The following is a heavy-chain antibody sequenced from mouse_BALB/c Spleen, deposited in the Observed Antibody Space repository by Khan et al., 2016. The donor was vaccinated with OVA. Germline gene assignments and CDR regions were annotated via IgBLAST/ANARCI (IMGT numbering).Heavy chain of an antibody. CDR2: IYPSDGYT. Sequence: QVQLQQSGAELVRPGASVTLSCKASGYTFTNYWLNWVKQRPGQGLEWIGNIYPSDGYTNYNQKFQDKATLTVDKSSSTAYMQLSSPTSEDTAVYYCTREGYSMISPWFGYWGQGTLVTVSA. D-gene: IGHD2-4*01. CDR3: TREGYSMISPWFGY. J-gene: IGHJ3*01. CDR1: GYTFTNYW. V-gene: IGHV1-69*02.